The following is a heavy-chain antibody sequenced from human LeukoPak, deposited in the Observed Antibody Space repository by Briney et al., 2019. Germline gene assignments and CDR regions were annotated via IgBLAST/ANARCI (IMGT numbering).Heavy chain of an antibody. CDR2: INPSGGST. Sequence: ASVKVSCKASGYTFTSYYMHWVRQAPGQGLEWMGIINPSGGSTSYAQKFQCRVTMTRDMSTSTVYMELSSLRSEDTAVYYCARGGGDIVVVPAAIFYWGQGTLVTVSS. V-gene: IGHV1-46*01. D-gene: IGHD2-2*01. J-gene: IGHJ4*02. CDR3: ARGGGDIVVVPAAIFY. CDR1: GYTFTSYY.